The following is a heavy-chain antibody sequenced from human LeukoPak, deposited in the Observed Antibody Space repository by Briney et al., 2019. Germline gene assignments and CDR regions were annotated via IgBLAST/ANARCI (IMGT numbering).Heavy chain of an antibody. CDR3: ARTTMIVVVIYSMDV. CDR2: ISYDGSNK. D-gene: IGHD3-22*01. CDR1: GFTFSSYA. Sequence: GGSLRLSCAASGFTFSSYAMHWVRQAPGKGLEWVAVISYDGSNKYYADSVKGRFTISRDNSKNTLYLQMNSLRAEDTAVYYCARTTMIVVVIYSMDVWGQGTTVTVCS. V-gene: IGHV3-30-3*01. J-gene: IGHJ6*02.